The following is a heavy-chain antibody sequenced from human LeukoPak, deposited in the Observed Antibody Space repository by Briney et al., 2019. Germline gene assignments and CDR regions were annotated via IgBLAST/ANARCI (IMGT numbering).Heavy chain of an antibody. Sequence: GASVKVSCKASGGTFSSYAISWVRPAPGQGLEWMGRIIPILGIANYAQKFQGRVTITADKSTSTAYMELSSLRSEDTAVYYCARGGYSGYDWMYYFDYWGQGTLVTVSS. D-gene: IGHD5-12*01. CDR3: ARGGYSGYDWMYYFDY. CDR1: GGTFSSYA. J-gene: IGHJ4*02. V-gene: IGHV1-69*04. CDR2: IIPILGIA.